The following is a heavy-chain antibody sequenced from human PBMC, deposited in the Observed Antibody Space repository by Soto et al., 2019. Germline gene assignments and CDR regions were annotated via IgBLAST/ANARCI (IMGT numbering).Heavy chain of an antibody. CDR3: ARGVGPYQFFYDYGGNASSFDY. D-gene: IGHD4-17*01. Sequence: GASVKVSCKASGGTFSSYTISWVRQAPGQGLEWMGRIIPILGIANYAQKFQGRVTITADKSTSTAYMELSSLRSEDTAVYYCARGVGPYQFFYDYGGNASSFDYWGQGTLVTVSS. CDR2: IIPILGIA. V-gene: IGHV1-69*02. J-gene: IGHJ4*02. CDR1: GGTFSSYT.